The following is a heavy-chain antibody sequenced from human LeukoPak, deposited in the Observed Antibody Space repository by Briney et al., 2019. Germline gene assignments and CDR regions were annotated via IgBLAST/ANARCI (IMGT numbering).Heavy chain of an antibody. J-gene: IGHJ4*02. CDR2: IRYDGSNK. D-gene: IGHD6-13*01. Sequence: GGSLRLSCAASGFTFSSYGMHWVRQAPGKGLEWVAFIRYDGSNKYYADSVKGRFTISRDNSRNTLYLQMNSLRAEDTAVYYCANDRAAGLSSSWCTLEENYWGQGTLVTVSS. CDR3: ANDRAAGLSSSWCTLEENY. V-gene: IGHV3-30*02. CDR1: GFTFSSYG.